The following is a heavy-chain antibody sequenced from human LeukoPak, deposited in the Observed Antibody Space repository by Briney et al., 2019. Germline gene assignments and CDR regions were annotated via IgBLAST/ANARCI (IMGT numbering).Heavy chain of an antibody. CDR3: ARESYGSGSYYSNYDY. Sequence: SETLSLTCTVSGGPVSSGSYYWSWIRQPPGKGLEWIGYIYYSGSTNYNPSLQSRVTISVDTSKNQFSLKLSPVTAADTAVYYCARESYGSGSYYSNYDYWGQGTLVTVSS. J-gene: IGHJ4*02. CDR1: GGPVSSGSYY. D-gene: IGHD3-10*01. CDR2: IYYSGST. V-gene: IGHV4-61*01.